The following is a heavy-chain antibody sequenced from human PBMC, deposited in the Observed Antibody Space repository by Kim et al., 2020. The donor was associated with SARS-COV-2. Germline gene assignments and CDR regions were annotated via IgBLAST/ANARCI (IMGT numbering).Heavy chain of an antibody. Sequence: SVKVSCKASGGTFSSYAISWVRQAPGQGLEWMGGIIPIFGTANYAQKFQGRVTITADESTSTAYMELSSLRSEYTAVYYCARSDTAYGQPLYYYYGMDVWGQGTTVTVSS. CDR3: ARSDTAYGQPLYYYYGMDV. CDR1: GGTFSSYA. CDR2: IIPIFGTA. J-gene: IGHJ6*02. V-gene: IGHV1-69*13. D-gene: IGHD5-18*01.